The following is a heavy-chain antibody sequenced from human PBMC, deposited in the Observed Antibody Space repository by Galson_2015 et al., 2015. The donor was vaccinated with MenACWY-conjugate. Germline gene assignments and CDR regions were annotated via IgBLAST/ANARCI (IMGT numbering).Heavy chain of an antibody. CDR1: GYTLTSYA. J-gene: IGHJ3*01. D-gene: IGHD3-22*01. V-gene: IGHV1-3*01. CDR3: ARVLYYYDSDAFDV. CDR2: INAGNGNT. Sequence: SVKVSCKASGYTLTSYAMHWVRQAPGQRLEWMGWINAGNGNTKYSQKFQGRVTITRDTSASTAYMELSSLRSEDTAVYYCARVLYYYDSDAFDVWGQGTMVTVSS.